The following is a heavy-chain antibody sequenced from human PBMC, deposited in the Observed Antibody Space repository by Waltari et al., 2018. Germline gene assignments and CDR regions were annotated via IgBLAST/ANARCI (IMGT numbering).Heavy chain of an antibody. CDR1: GFSLSTNGEG. CDR3: AHIFSSSAAYFDY. V-gene: IGHV2-5*01. J-gene: IGHJ4*02. D-gene: IGHD3-22*01. CDR2: IYWTDGK. Sequence: QITLKESGPTLVKPTQTLTLTCSFSGFSLSTNGEGVGWNRQPPGKALDGVGLIYWTDGKDYNPSLDSRLTFTKDTSKNQVVLKMTNMDAVDTATYYCAHIFSSSAAYFDYWGQGTLVTVS.